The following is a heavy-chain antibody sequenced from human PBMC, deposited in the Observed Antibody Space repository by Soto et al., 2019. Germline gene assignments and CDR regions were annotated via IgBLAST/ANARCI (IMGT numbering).Heavy chain of an antibody. J-gene: IGHJ4*02. CDR1: GFTFSSYA. D-gene: IGHD5-18*01. CDR2: ISGSGGST. V-gene: IGHV3-23*01. Sequence: GVLRLSCAASGFTFSSYAMSWVRQAPGKGLEWVSAISGSGGSTYYADSVKGRFTISRDNSKNTLYLQMNSLRAEDTAVYYCAKSARNRRIQLWFDYWGQGTLVTVSS. CDR3: AKSARNRRIQLWFDY.